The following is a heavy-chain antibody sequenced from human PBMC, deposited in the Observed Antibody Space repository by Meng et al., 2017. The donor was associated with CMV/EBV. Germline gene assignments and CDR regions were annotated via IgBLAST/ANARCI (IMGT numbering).Heavy chain of an antibody. CDR3: ARGPSSGWYWG. D-gene: IGHD6-19*01. CDR2: INHSGST. Sequence: SETLSLTCAVFGGSFSGYYWSWIRQPPGKGLEWIGEINHSGSTNHNLSLKSRVTISVDTSKNQFSLKLSSVTAADTAVYYCARGPSSGWYWGWGQGMLVTVSS. CDR1: GGSFSGYY. V-gene: IGHV4-34*01. J-gene: IGHJ4*02.